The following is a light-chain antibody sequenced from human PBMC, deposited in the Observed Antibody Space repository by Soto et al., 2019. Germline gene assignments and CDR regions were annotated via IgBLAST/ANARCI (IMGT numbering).Light chain of an antibody. CDR1: SSDVGGYNY. V-gene: IGLV2-14*01. CDR2: ASS. J-gene: IGLJ1*01. CDR3: SSYTSGTTLYV. Sequence: QSALTQPASVSGSPGQSITISCTGTSSDVGGYNYVSWYQPHPGKAPRLMIYASSNRPSGVSHRFSCSRSGNTASLNISGLQAEDEADYYCSSYTSGTTLYVFGTGTKLTVL.